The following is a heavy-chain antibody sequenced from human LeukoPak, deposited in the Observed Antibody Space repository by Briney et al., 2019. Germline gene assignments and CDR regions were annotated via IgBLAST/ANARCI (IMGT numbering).Heavy chain of an antibody. J-gene: IGHJ4*02. Sequence: GGSLRLSCAASGFTFSSYWMSWVRQAPGKGLEWVANIKQDGGDKYYVDSVRGRFTISKDNAKNSLYLQMNSLRAEDTAVYYCAHQIAVAGQFDYWGQGTLVTVSS. V-gene: IGHV3-7*01. D-gene: IGHD6-19*01. CDR1: GFTFSSYW. CDR2: IKQDGGDK. CDR3: AHQIAVAGQFDY.